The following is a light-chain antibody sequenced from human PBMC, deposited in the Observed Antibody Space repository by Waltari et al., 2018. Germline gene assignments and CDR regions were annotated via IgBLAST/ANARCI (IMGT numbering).Light chain of an antibody. CDR2: GAS. J-gene: IGKJ1*01. Sequence: IVMMLSSATLSVSPGERATLTCRTSQSVTSSLAWYQHSPGQASRPLIYGASTRPTGNPARFSGSGSGTEFTLTIGGLQSDDVAVYYCQHDHTWPPKTFGQGTRVEI. CDR3: QHDHTWPPKT. V-gene: IGKV3-15*01. CDR1: QSVTSS.